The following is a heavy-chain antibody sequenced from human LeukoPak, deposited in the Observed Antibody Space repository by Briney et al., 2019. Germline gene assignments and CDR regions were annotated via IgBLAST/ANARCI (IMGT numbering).Heavy chain of an antibody. CDR1: GYTFTSYD. J-gene: IGHJ6*03. CDR3: ARGLAGAVAGTSRNYYYYYYMDV. D-gene: IGHD6-19*01. Sequence: ASVKVSCKASGYTFTSYDINWVRQATGQGLEWMGWMNPNSGNTGYAQKFQGRVTMTRNTSISTAYMERSSLRSDDTAVYYCARGLAGAVAGTSRNYYYYYYMDVWGKGTTVTVSS. CDR2: MNPNSGNT. V-gene: IGHV1-8*01.